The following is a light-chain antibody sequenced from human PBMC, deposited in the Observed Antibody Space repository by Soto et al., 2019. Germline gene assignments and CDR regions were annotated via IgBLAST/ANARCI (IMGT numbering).Light chain of an antibody. J-gene: IGKJ2*01. CDR3: QHRSNWRMYT. CDR1: QSVSSY. V-gene: IGKV3-11*01. CDR2: DSS. Sequence: ELVLTQSPATLSLSPGESATLSCRASQSVSSYLAWYHQKPGQGPRLLIYDSSTRATGTPARFRGSGSWTTFTLTISSLVAEDFAIFICQHRSNWRMYTFGQGTKLEIK.